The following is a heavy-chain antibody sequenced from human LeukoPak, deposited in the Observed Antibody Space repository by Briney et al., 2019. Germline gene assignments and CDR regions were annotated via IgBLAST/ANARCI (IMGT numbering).Heavy chain of an antibody. CDR3: TTDLYSSSWLLSTDY. J-gene: IGHJ4*02. D-gene: IGHD6-13*01. CDR1: GFTFSNAW. CDR2: IKSNTDGGTT. V-gene: IGHV3-15*01. Sequence: GGSLRLSCAASGFTFSNAWMSWVRQAPGKGLEWVGRIKSNTDGGTTDYAAPVKGRFTISRDDSKNTLYLQMNSLKTEDTAVYYCTTDLYSSSWLLSTDYWGQGTLVTVSS.